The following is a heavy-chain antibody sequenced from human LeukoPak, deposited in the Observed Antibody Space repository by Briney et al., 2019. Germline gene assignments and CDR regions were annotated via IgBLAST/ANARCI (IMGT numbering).Heavy chain of an antibody. CDR3: ATGFTWSLEC. V-gene: IGHV3-30*04. D-gene: IGHD2-8*02. CDR1: GFTFSRFP. J-gene: IGHJ4*02. Sequence: QPGGSLRLSCAVSGFTFSRFPMHWVRQAPGKALEWVAAISNDGSTTYDADSVKGRFTISRDKSKNTLYVQMKSLRPEDTALYYCATGFTWSLECWGQGTMVAVSS. CDR2: ISNDGSTT.